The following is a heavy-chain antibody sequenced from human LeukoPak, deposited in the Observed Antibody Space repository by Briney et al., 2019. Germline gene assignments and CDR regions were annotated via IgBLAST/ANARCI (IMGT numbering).Heavy chain of an antibody. D-gene: IGHD2-2*01. CDR1: GFSFTNNGMC. CDR2: IDWDDDK. J-gene: IGHJ4*02. V-gene: IGHV2-70*11. CDR3: ARIRGTYCSSTTCFFEDF. Sequence: SGPTLVNPTQTLTLTCTFSGFSFTNNGMCVTWIRQPPGKALEWLARIDWDDDKYYSASLKTRLTISKDTSKNQAVLTMTNMDPVDTATYYCARIRGTYCSSTTCFFEDFWGQGTLVTVSS.